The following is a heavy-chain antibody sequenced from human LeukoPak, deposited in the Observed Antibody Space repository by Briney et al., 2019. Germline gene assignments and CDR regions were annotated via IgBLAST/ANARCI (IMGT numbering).Heavy chain of an antibody. J-gene: IGHJ5*02. CDR2: ISGSGGST. D-gene: IGHD3-22*01. CDR3: AKGGYYDSSGYYT. V-gene: IGHV3-23*01. Sequence: GGSLRLSCAASGFTFSSYAMHWVRQAPGKGLEWVSAISGSGGSTYYADSVKGRFTISRDNSKNTLYLQMNSLRAEDTAVYYCAKGGYYDSSGYYTWGQGTLVTVSS. CDR1: GFTFSSYA.